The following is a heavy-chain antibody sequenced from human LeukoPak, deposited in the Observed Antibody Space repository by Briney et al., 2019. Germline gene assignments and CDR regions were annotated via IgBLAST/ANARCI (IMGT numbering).Heavy chain of an antibody. Sequence: GGSLRLSCAASGFTFSSYEMNWVRQAPGKGLEWVSYISSSGSTIYYADSVKGRFPISRDNAQNSLYLQMNSLRAEDTAVYYCAREIQLWLPDRYFDYWGQGTLVTVSS. V-gene: IGHV3-48*03. CDR2: ISSSGSTI. J-gene: IGHJ4*02. D-gene: IGHD5-18*01. CDR3: AREIQLWLPDRYFDY. CDR1: GFTFSSYE.